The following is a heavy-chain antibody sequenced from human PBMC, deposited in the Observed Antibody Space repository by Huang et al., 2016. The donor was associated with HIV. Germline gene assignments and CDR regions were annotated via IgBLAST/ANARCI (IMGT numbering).Heavy chain of an antibody. D-gene: IGHD3-3*01. CDR1: GGSFTGNY. Sequence: QMQLQQRGAGLLKPSETLSLTCGVSGGSFTGNYLTWIRQAPGKGLEWIWEVNDSGAPSYTPSLNGRVTISRDKADRALSLNLRSVTAADTAVYYCSRQWTILEWLLGLDVWGQGTTVTVSS. J-gene: IGHJ6*02. CDR3: SRQWTILEWLLGLDV. V-gene: IGHV4-34*02. CDR2: VNDSGAP.